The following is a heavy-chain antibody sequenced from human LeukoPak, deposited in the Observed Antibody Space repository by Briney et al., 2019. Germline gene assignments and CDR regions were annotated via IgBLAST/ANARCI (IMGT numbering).Heavy chain of an antibody. Sequence: ASVKVSCKASGNTFTSYAMHWVRQAPGQRLEWMGWINVGNGDTKYSQKFQGRVTITRDTSASTAYMELSSLRSEDTAVYHCAKVDSANTYDYWGQGTLVTVSS. CDR2: INVGNGDT. V-gene: IGHV1-3*01. J-gene: IGHJ4*02. CDR3: AKVDSANTYDY. D-gene: IGHD3/OR15-3a*01. CDR1: GNTFTSYA.